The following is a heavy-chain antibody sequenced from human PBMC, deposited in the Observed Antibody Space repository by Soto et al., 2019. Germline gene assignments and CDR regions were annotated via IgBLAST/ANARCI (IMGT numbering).Heavy chain of an antibody. CDR1: GGSISSYY. CDR2: IYYSGST. V-gene: IGHV4-59*01. CDR3: AVDSSSSGYYGMDV. J-gene: IGHJ6*02. Sequence: SETLSLTCTVSGGSISSYYWSWIRQPPGKGLEWIGYIYYSGSTNYNPSLKSRVTISVDTSKNQFSLKLNSVTAADTAVYYCAVDSSSSGYYGMDVWGQGTTVTVSS. D-gene: IGHD6-6*01.